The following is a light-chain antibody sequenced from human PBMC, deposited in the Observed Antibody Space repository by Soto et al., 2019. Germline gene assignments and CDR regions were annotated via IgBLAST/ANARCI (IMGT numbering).Light chain of an antibody. Sequence: DIQMTQSPSTLSASVGDRVTITCRASQSISRWLAWVQQKPGKAPKILIYDASTLESGVPTRFSGTGSGSEFTLTISSLQPDDSATYYCQQCRSFPWTFXQGTKVDIK. CDR2: DAS. J-gene: IGKJ1*01. CDR1: QSISRW. CDR3: QQCRSFPWT. V-gene: IGKV1-5*01.